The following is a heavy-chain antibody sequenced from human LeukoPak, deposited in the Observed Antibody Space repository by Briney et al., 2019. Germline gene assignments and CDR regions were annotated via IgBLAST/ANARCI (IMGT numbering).Heavy chain of an antibody. CDR3: ARIRDGYNDAYDI. Sequence: ASVRVSCKASGYTFTNSYIHWVRQAPGQVLEWMGLINPDGGNTNYAQNFQGRVTLTRDTSTSTVYMELSSLRSEDTAIYYCARIRDGYNDAYDIWGQGTVVTVPS. J-gene: IGHJ3*02. V-gene: IGHV1-46*01. CDR1: GYTFTNSY. D-gene: IGHD5-24*01. CDR2: INPDGGNT.